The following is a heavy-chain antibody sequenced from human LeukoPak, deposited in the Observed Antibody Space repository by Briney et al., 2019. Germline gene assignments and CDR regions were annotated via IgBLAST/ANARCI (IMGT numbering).Heavy chain of an antibody. J-gene: IGHJ4*02. D-gene: IGHD6-19*01. CDR2: IYHSGST. CDR3: AVVAMAGTIDY. V-gene: IGHV4-30-2*02. Sequence: SETLSLTCAVSGGSISSGGYSWSWIRQPPGKGLEWIGYIYHSGSTYYNPSLKSRVTISVDTSNNQFSLKLSSVTAADTAVYYCAVVAMAGTIDYWGQGTLVTVSS. CDR1: GGSISSGGYS.